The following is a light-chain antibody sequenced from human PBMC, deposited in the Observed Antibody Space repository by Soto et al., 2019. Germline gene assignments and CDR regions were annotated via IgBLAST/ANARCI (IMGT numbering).Light chain of an antibody. CDR3: SSYTTSSTVI. CDR1: SSDVGGYNF. J-gene: IGLJ2*01. Sequence: QSALTQPASVSGSLGQSITISCTGTSSDVGGYNFVSWYQQHPGKAPKLIIYEVSNRPSGVSNRFSGSKSGNTASLTISGLQAEDEADYHCSSYTTSSTVIFGGGTKVTVL. CDR2: EVS. V-gene: IGLV2-14*01.